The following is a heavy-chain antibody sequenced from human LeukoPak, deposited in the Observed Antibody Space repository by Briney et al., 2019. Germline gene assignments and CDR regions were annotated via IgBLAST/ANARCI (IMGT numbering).Heavy chain of an antibody. CDR1: GGSISSYY. CDR2: IYFSGST. V-gene: IGHV4-59*01. J-gene: IGHJ2*01. D-gene: IGHD6-13*01. Sequence: SETLSLTCTVSGGSISSYYWSWIRQPPGKGLEWIGYIYFSGSTNYNPSLKSRVTISVDTSKNQFSLKLSSVTAADTAVYYCARVYYSNSYDYWYFDLWGRGTLVTVSS. CDR3: ARVYYSNSYDYWYFDL.